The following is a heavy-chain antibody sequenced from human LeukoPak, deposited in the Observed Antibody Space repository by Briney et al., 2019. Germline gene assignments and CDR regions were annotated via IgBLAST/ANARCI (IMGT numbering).Heavy chain of an antibody. V-gene: IGHV1-2*04. D-gene: IGHD3-9*01. J-gene: IGHJ5*02. Sequence: GASVKVSCKVSGYTLTELSMHWVRQAPGKGLEWMGWINPNSGGTNYAQKFQGWVTMTRDTSISTAYMELSRLRSDDTAVYYCARDPTPLLTYDILTQGWFDPWGQGTLVTVSS. CDR2: INPNSGGT. CDR1: GYTLTELS. CDR3: ARDPTPLLTYDILTQGWFDP.